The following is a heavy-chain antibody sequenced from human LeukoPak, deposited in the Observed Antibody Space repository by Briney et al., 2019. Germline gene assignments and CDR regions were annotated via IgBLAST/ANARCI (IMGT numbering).Heavy chain of an antibody. CDR2: ISPNSGDT. D-gene: IGHD6-13*01. J-gene: IGHJ3*02. CDR3: ARARQGAGTYAFDI. CDR1: GYTFIGHY. V-gene: IGHV1-2*02. Sequence: GASVKVSCKASGYTFIGHYMQWVRQAPGQGLEWMGWISPNSGDTLHAQKFQGRVTMARDTSINTAYMELSNLRSDDTAVYYCARARQGAGTYAFDIWGQGTMVTVSS.